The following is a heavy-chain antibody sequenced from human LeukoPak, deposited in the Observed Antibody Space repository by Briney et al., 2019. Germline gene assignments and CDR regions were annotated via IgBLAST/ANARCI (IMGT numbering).Heavy chain of an antibody. CDR3: AREPAGYVDY. V-gene: IGHV3-23*01. Sequence: GGSLRLSCAASGFTFSSFAMNWVRQAPGMGLEWVAVITTNGRSTSYADSVKGWFTISRDNSKNTLYLQMNNLRAEDTALYYCAREPAGYVDYWGQGILVTVSS. CDR1: GFTFSSFA. CDR2: ITTNGRST. D-gene: IGHD6-13*01. J-gene: IGHJ4*02.